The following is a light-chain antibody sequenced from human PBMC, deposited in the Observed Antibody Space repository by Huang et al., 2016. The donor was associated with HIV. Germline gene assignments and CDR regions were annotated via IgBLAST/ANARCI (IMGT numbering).Light chain of an antibody. Sequence: DIQMTQSPSTLSAAVGDRVTITCRASPSVTIWLAWFQQKPGKAPKLLHYKASTLESVVPSRFSGSGSGTEFTLTIDSLQPDDVATYYCQQYSRSATFGQGTKLEIK. CDR2: KAS. CDR1: PSVTIW. CDR3: QQYSRSAT. J-gene: IGKJ2*01. V-gene: IGKV1-5*03.